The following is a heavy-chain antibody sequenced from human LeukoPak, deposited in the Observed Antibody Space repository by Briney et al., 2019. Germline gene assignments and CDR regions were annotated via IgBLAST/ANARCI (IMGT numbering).Heavy chain of an antibody. J-gene: IGHJ4*02. D-gene: IGHD3-22*01. CDR2: IYYSGST. Sequence: SETLSLTCTVSGGSISSSSYYWGWIRQPPGKGLEWIGSIYYSGSTYYNPSLESRVTISVDTSKNQFSLKLSSVTAADTAVYYCARGSYYYYYDSSGYEGTGFDYWGQGTLVTVSS. CDR3: ARGSYYYYYDSSGYEGTGFDY. V-gene: IGHV4-39*07. CDR1: GGSISSSSYY.